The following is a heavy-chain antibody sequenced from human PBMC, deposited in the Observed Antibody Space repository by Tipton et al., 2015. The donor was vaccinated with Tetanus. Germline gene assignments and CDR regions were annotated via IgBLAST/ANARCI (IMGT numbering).Heavy chain of an antibody. V-gene: IGHV3-11*04. J-gene: IGHJ4*02. CDR1: GFTFSNNY. D-gene: IGHD3-16*01. CDR3: AREQSGSYAVFDH. Sequence: SLRLSCAASGFTFSNNYMSWIRQAPGKGLEWISYITGSGASTYYADSVRGRFTISRDNAKKSLYLQMNSLRDEDTAVYYCAREQSGSYAVFDHWGPGALVTVPP. CDR2: ITGSGAST.